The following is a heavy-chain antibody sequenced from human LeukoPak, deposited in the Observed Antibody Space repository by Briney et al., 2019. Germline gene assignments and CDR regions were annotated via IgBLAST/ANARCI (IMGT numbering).Heavy chain of an antibody. V-gene: IGHV4-59*01. D-gene: IGHD2-15*01. J-gene: IGHJ5*02. CDR1: GGSISSYY. Sequence: SETLSLTCAVSGGSISSYYWSWIRQPPGKGLEWIGYIYYSGSTNYNPSLKSRVTISVDTSKNQFSLKLSSVTAADTAVYYCARVWPGYCSDGSCAGWFDPWGQGTLATVSS. CDR2: IYYSGST. CDR3: ARVWPGYCSDGSCAGWFDP.